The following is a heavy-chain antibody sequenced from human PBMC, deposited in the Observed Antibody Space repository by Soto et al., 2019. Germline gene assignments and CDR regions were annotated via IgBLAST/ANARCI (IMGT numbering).Heavy chain of an antibody. J-gene: IGHJ4*02. V-gene: IGHV3-53*01. CDR3: GSSGYYPPHAIDY. CDR2: IYSGGST. D-gene: IGHD3-22*01. CDR1: GFTISECS. Sequence: GGSLRLSCAASGFTISECSMSWVRQAPGKGLEWVSVIYSGGSTYYADSVKGRFTISRDNSKNTLYLQMNSLRAEDTAVYYCGSSGYYPPHAIDYWGQGTLVTVSS.